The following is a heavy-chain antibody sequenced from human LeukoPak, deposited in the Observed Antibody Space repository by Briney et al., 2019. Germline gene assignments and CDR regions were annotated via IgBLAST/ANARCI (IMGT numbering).Heavy chain of an antibody. D-gene: IGHD6-19*01. CDR1: GGSISSYY. CDR3: AGARIAVAGTGSYWYFDL. J-gene: IGHJ2*01. V-gene: IGHV4-4*07. Sequence: SETPSLTCTVSGGSISSYYWSWIRQPAGKGLEWIGRIYTSGSTNYNPSLKSRVTMSVDTSKNQFSLKLSSVTAADTAVYYCAGARIAVAGTGSYWYFDLWGRGTLVTVSS. CDR2: IYTSGST.